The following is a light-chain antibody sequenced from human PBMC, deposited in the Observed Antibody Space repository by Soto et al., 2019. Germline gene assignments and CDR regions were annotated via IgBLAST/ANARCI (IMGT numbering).Light chain of an antibody. CDR3: TSYTSSLTLV. J-gene: IGLJ3*02. CDR2: EVS. CDR1: SSDVGGYNY. V-gene: IGLV2-14*01. Sequence: QSALTQPASVSGSPGQSITISCTGSSSDVGGYNYVSWYQHHPGKAPKLIIYEVSNRPSGVSNRFSGSKSGNTASLTISGLQAEDEADYYCTSYTSSLTLVFGGGTKLTVL.